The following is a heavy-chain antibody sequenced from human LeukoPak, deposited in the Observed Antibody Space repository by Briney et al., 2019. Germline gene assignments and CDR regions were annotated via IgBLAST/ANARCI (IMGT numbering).Heavy chain of an antibody. Sequence: QPGGSLRLSCTASGFPFSSYEMNWVRQAPGKGLEWISYISSSGSTMDYADSVKGRFTISRDDSKNSLYLQMNSLKTEDTAVYFCARDTYASFDNWGQGTLVTVSS. CDR3: ARDTYASFDN. D-gene: IGHD2-2*01. CDR1: GFPFSSYE. J-gene: IGHJ4*02. V-gene: IGHV3-48*03. CDR2: ISSSGSTM.